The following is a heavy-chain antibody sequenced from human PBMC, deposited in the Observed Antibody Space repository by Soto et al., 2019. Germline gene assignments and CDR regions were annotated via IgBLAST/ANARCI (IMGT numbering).Heavy chain of an antibody. CDR3: ARADVDNLAY. J-gene: IGHJ4*02. CDR1: GYTFTSYS. CDR2: MNANSGNT. D-gene: IGHD3-16*01. Sequence: QVQLVQSGAEVKKPGASLKVSCKASGYTFTSYSINWVRQATGQGLEWMGWMNANSGNTGYAQKFQGRVTMIRNTSISTAYMELSGLRSEDTAVYYCARADVDNLAYWGQGTLVTVSS. V-gene: IGHV1-8*01.